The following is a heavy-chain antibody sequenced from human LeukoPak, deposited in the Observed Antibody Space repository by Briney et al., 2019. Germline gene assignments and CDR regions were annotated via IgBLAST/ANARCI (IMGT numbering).Heavy chain of an antibody. J-gene: IGHJ4*02. CDR1: GFTFSTFA. CDR2: IFPSGGEI. V-gene: IGHV3-23*01. Sequence: PGGSLRLSCAASGFTFSTFAMIWVRQPPGKGLEWVSSIFPSGGEIHYADSVRGRFTISRDNSKSTLSLQMNSLRAEDTALYYCVTSGSLRLGELSPIDFWGQGTLVTVSS. D-gene: IGHD3-16*02. CDR3: VTSGSLRLGELSPIDF.